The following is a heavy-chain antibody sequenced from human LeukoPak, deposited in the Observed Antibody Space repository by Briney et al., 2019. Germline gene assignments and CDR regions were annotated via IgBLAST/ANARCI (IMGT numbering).Heavy chain of an antibody. J-gene: IGHJ4*02. CDR3: ARDRALYDSRRGYYYTEDDY. CDR1: GFTLSSYA. V-gene: IGHV3-23*01. CDR2: ISGSGGST. Sequence: GGSLRLSCAASGFTLSSYAMSWVRQAPGKGLEWVSAISGSGGSTYYADSVKGRFTISRDNSKNTLYLQMNSLRAEDTAVYYCARDRALYDSRRGYYYTEDDYWGQGTLVTVSS. D-gene: IGHD3-22*01.